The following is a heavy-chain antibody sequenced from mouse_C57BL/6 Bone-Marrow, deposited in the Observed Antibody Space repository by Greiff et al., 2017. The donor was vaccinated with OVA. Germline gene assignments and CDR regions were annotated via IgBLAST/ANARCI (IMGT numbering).Heavy chain of an antibody. CDR2: IYPGDGDT. CDR1: GYAFSSSW. CDR3: ARNGYTRYFDV. J-gene: IGHJ1*03. D-gene: IGHD2-2*01. V-gene: IGHV1-82*01. Sequence: VQLQQSGPELVKPGASVKISCKASGYAFSSSWMNWVKQRPGKGLEWIGRIYPGDGDTNYNGKFKGKATLTADKSSSTAYMQLSSLTSEDSAVYFCARNGYTRYFDVWGTGTTVTVSS.